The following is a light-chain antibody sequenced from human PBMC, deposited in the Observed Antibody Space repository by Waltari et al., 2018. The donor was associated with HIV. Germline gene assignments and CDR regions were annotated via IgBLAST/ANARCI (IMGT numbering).Light chain of an antibody. J-gene: IGKJ4*01. CDR3: MQALQTPLT. CDR2: LGS. V-gene: IGKV2-28*01. Sequence: IVMTQSLLSLPVTPGEPASISCSSSQSLLHSNGYNYLDWYLQKPGQSPQLLIYLGSNRASGVPDRFSGSGSGTDFTLKISRVEAEDVGVYYCMQALQTPLTFGGGTKVEIK. CDR1: QSLLHSNGYNY.